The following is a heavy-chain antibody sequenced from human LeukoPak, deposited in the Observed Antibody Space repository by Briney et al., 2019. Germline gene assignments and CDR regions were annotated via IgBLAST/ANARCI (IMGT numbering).Heavy chain of an antibody. Sequence: PSETLSLTCTVSGGSISSSSYYWGWIRQPPGKGLEWIGSIYYSGSTYYNPSLKSRVTISVDTSKNQFSLKLSSVTAADTAVYYCARYCSSTSCHSGAFDIWGQGTMVTVSS. CDR3: ARYCSSTSCHSGAFDI. D-gene: IGHD2-2*01. V-gene: IGHV4-39*01. CDR2: IYYSGST. J-gene: IGHJ3*02. CDR1: GGSISSSSYY.